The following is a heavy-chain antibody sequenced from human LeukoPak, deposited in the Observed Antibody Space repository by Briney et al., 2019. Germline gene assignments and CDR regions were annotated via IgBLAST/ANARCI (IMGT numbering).Heavy chain of an antibody. Sequence: SGGSLRLSCTVSGFTVSSNSMSWVRQAPGKGLEWVSSISSSSSYIYYADSVKGRFTISRDNSKNTLYLQMNSLRAEDTAVYYCTKSHHYGSTNAFDIWGQGTMVTVSS. CDR2: ISSSSSYI. D-gene: IGHD3-10*01. CDR3: TKSHHYGSTNAFDI. J-gene: IGHJ3*02. CDR1: GFTVSSNS. V-gene: IGHV3-21*04.